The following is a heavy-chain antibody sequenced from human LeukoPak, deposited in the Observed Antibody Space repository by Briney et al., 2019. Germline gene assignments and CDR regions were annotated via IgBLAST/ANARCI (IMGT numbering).Heavy chain of an antibody. J-gene: IGHJ3*02. CDR3: ARERNSGLFVDAFDI. D-gene: IGHD3-22*01. Sequence: GGSLRLSCAASGFTFSSYSMNWVRQAPGKGLEWVSSISSSSSYIYYADSVKGRFTISGDNAKNSLYLQMNSLRAEDTAVYYCARERNSGLFVDAFDIWGQGTMVTVSS. V-gene: IGHV3-21*01. CDR2: ISSSSSYI. CDR1: GFTFSSYS.